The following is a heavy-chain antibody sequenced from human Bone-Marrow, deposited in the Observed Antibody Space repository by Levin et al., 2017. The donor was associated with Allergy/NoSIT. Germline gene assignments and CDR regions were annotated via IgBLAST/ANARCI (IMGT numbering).Heavy chain of an antibody. Sequence: SQTLSLTCDVSDDSVRNNRWWSWVRQPPGKGLEWIGEIHHSGSSNYKPSLKSRVTMSIDKSRNQVSLYLSSVTAADTAVYYCAVNGGGASYSYDCWGQGTLVTVSS. CDR2: IHHSGSS. J-gene: IGHJ4*02. V-gene: IGHV4-4*02. D-gene: IGHD2-21*02. CDR3: AVNGGGASYSYDC. CDR1: DDSVRNNRW.